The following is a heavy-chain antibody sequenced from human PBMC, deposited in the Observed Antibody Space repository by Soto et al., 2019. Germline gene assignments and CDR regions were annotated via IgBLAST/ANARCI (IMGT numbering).Heavy chain of an antibody. CDR3: ARVMSDSGSYYTYYYYGMDV. Sequence: ASVKVSCKASGGTFSSYAISWVRQAPGQGLEWMGGIIPIFGTANYAQKFQGRVTITADESTSTAYMELSSLRSEDTAVYYCARVMSDSGSYYTYYYYGMDVWGQGTTVTVSS. J-gene: IGHJ6*02. V-gene: IGHV1-69*13. CDR2: IIPIFGTA. D-gene: IGHD3-10*01. CDR1: GGTFSSYA.